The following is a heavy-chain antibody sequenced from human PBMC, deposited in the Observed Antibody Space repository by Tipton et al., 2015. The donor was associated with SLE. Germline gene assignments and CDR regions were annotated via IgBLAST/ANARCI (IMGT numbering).Heavy chain of an antibody. CDR2: TYYRSKWFK. D-gene: IGHD7-27*01. CDR1: GDTVSRKSGS. V-gene: IGHV6-1*01. CDR3: AREPGEMTGDDDAFDI. Sequence: GLVKPSQTLSVTCAISGDTVSRKSGSWNWIRQSPSRGLQWLGRTYYRSKWFKDYAESVKSRLTINADTSKNQISLQLNSVTPEDTAVYYCAREPGEMTGDDDAFDIWGQGTMVTVSS. J-gene: IGHJ3*02.